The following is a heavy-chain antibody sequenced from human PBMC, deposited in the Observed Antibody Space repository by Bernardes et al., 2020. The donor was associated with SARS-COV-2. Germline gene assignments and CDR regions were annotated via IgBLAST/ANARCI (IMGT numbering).Heavy chain of an antibody. J-gene: IGHJ6*02. D-gene: IGHD3-3*01. CDR2: IYYSGST. Sequence: SETLSLTCTVSGSSIRSYYWSWIRQPPGKGLEWIGYIYYSGSTNYNPSLKSRVTISVDTSKNQFSLKLSSVTAADTAVYYCARQDIGAIFGVVITPAGMDVWGQGTTVTVSS. CDR1: GSSIRSYY. CDR3: ARQDIGAIFGVVITPAGMDV. V-gene: IGHV4-59*08.